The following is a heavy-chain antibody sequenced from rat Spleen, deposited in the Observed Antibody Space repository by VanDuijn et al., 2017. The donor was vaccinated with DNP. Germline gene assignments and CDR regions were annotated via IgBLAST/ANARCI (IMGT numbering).Heavy chain of an antibody. Sequence: EVKLVESGGGLVQPGRSLKLSCAASGFIFFDYWMGWVRQAPGKGLEWIGEINKDSSRINCIPSLKDKFTISRDNGQNTLYLQMSKVGSEDTAIYYCAKGPNYGGLNDYFDYWGQGVMVTVSS. J-gene: IGHJ2*01. CDR1: GFIFFDYW. CDR3: AKGPNYGGLNDYFDY. V-gene: IGHV4-2*01. CDR2: INKDSSRI. D-gene: IGHD1-11*01.